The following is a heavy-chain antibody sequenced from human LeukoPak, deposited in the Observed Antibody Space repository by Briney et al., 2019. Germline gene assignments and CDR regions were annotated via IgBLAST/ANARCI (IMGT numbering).Heavy chain of an antibody. D-gene: IGHD2-2*01. Sequence: GGSLRLSCAASGFTFSSYSMNWVRQAPGKGLEWVSSISSSSSYIYYADSVKGRFTISRDNAKNSLYLQMNSLRAEDTAVYYCAKFVRGYCSSTSCSYFDYWGQGTLVTVSS. V-gene: IGHV3-21*04. CDR1: GFTFSSYS. J-gene: IGHJ4*02. CDR3: AKFVRGYCSSTSCSYFDY. CDR2: ISSSSSYI.